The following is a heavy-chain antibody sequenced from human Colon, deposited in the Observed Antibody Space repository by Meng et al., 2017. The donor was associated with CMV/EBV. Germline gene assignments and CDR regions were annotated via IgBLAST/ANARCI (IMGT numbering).Heavy chain of an antibody. CDR1: GFTFSSYS. J-gene: IGHJ4*02. D-gene: IGHD3-10*01. CDR2: IGGTATII. CDR3: GKNGAWFRVDS. Sequence: GESLKISCAASGFTFSSYSMNWVRQAPGKGLEWVAVIGGTATIIQYAESVKGRFAISRDNSTNTLYLQMSNLRAEDTAVYYCGKNGAWFRVDSWGQGTPVTVSS. V-gene: IGHV3-23*01.